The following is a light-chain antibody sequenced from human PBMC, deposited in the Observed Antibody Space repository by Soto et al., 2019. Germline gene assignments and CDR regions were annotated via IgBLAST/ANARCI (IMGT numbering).Light chain of an antibody. Sequence: DIPMTQSPSSVSVSVGDRVTISCRASQRIANWVAWYQQKPGKAPHLLIYAASTLQSGAPSRFSGSGSGTDFIFNISSLQPEDSATYYCQQASSFPFTFGPGTKVDV. CDR2: AAS. V-gene: IGKV1-12*01. J-gene: IGKJ3*01. CDR1: QRIANW. CDR3: QQASSFPFT.